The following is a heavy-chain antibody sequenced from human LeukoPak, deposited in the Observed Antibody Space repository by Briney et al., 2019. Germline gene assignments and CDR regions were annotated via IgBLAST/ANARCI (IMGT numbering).Heavy chain of an antibody. CDR3: ARQGYNYYYYGMDV. CDR1: GGSISSYY. CDR2: IYYSVST. Sequence: SETLSLTCTVSGGSISSYYWSWIRQPPGKGLEWIGYIYYSVSTNYNPSRKSRVTISVDTSKNQFSLKLSSVTAADTGVYYCARQGYNYYYYGMDVWGQGTTVTVSS. V-gene: IGHV4-59*08. D-gene: IGHD1-1*01. J-gene: IGHJ6*02.